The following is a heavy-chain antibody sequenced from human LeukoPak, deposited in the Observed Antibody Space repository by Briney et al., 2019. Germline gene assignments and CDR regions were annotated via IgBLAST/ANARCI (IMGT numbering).Heavy chain of an antibody. CDR1: GFTFSSYA. J-gene: IGHJ4*02. Sequence: GGSLRLSCAASGFTFSSYAMSWVRQAPGKGLEWVSAISGSGGSTYYADSVKGRFTISRDDSKNTLYLQMNSLRAEDTAVYYCAKDGGLWVSAHWGDSWGRGTLVTVSS. CDR2: ISGSGGST. V-gene: IGHV3-23*01. D-gene: IGHD7-27*01. CDR3: AKDGGLWVSAHWGDS.